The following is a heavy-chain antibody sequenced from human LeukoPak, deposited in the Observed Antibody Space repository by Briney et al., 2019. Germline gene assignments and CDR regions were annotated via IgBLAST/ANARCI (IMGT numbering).Heavy chain of an antibody. CDR3: ARGYDILTGYYGWDYYYYMDV. Sequence: PSETLSLTCAVYGGSFSGYYWSWIRQPPGKGLEWIGEINHSGSTNYNPSLKSRVTISVDTSKNQFSLKLSSVTAADTAVYYCARGYDILTGYYGWDYYYYMDVWGKGTTVTISS. J-gene: IGHJ6*03. CDR2: INHSGST. V-gene: IGHV4-34*01. CDR1: GGSFSGYY. D-gene: IGHD3-9*01.